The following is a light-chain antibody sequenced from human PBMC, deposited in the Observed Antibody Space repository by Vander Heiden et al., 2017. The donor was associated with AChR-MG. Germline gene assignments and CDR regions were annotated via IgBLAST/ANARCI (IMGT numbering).Light chain of an antibody. CDR2: NNV. V-gene: IGLV1-44*01. CDR1: SSNLGSYA. Sequence: QSVLTQPPSASGTPGQRVTISCPGSSSNLGSYAVNWYQQLPGTTPKLLVSNNVQRPSGVPDRFSGSKSGTSASLAISGLQSEDEADYYCATWDDTLTGPEFVFGTGTKVSVL. J-gene: IGLJ1*01. CDR3: ATWDDTLTGPEFV.